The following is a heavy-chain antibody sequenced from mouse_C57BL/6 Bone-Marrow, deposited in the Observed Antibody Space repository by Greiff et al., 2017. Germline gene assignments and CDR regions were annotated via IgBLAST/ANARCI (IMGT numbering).Heavy chain of an antibody. D-gene: IGHD2-1*01. J-gene: IGHJ4*01. V-gene: IGHV10-1*01. CDR1: GFSFNTYA. CDR2: IRSKSNNYAT. CDR3: VRQEVYYGNYYYAMDY. Sequence: VMLVESGGGLVQPKGSLKLSCAASGFSFNTYAMNWVRQAPGKGLEWVARIRSKSNNYATYYADSVKDRFTISRDDSESMLYLQMNNLKTEDTAMYYCVRQEVYYGNYYYAMDYWGQGTSVTVSS.